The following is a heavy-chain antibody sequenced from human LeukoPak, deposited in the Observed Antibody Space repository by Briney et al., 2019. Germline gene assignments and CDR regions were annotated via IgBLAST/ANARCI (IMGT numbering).Heavy chain of an antibody. J-gene: IGHJ4*02. CDR1: GFSFTNYW. Sequence: GESLKISCKGSGFSFTNYWIGWVRQMPGKGLEWMGIIYPGDSDTRYSPSFQGQVTISVDKYISTAYPQWSSLKASDTAMYYCARSWVAGYGTVLDYWGQGTLVSVSS. CDR2: IYPGDSDT. V-gene: IGHV5-51*01. D-gene: IGHD6-19*01. CDR3: ARSWVAGYGTVLDY.